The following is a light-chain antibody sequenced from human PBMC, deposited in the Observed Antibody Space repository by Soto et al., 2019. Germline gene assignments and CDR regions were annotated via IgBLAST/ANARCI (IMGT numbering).Light chain of an antibody. V-gene: IGKV2-28*01. Sequence: EIVMTQSPLSLPVTPGEPASISCRSSQSLLHSNGYNYLDWYLQKPGQAPQLLIYLGSNRAPGVPDRFSGSESGTDFTLKISRVEAEDGGVYYCMQALQSPTFGQGTRLEI. J-gene: IGKJ5*01. CDR2: LGS. CDR3: MQALQSPT. CDR1: QSLLHSNGYNY.